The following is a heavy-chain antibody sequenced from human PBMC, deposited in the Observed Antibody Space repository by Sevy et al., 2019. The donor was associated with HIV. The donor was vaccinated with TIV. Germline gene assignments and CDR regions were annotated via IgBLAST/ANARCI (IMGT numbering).Heavy chain of an antibody. V-gene: IGHV3-53*01. J-gene: IGHJ6*02. D-gene: IGHD3-3*01. CDR1: GFTVSSNY. CDR3: ARGMILEGSWCGMDV. Sequence: GGSLRLSCAVSGFTVSSNYMTWVRQAPGKGLEWVSVIFSGGSTYYADSVKGRFTISRENSRNTLSLQMNILRAEDTAVYYCARGMILEGSWCGMDVWGQGTTVTVSS. CDR2: IFSGGST.